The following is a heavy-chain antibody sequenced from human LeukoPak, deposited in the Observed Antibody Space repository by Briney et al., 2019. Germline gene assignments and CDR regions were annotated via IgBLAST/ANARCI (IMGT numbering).Heavy chain of an antibody. D-gene: IGHD3-10*01. CDR1: GFTFDDYA. J-gene: IGHJ4*02. CDR3: ARGDGYYYGSGSYCDF. V-gene: IGHV3-9*01. CDR2: ISWNSGSI. Sequence: GGSLRLSCAASGFTFDDYAMHWVRQAPGKGLEWVSGISWNSGSIGYADSVKGRFTISRDKSKNTLYLEMNSLRAEDTAVYYCARGDGYYYGSGSYCDFWGQGTLVTVSS.